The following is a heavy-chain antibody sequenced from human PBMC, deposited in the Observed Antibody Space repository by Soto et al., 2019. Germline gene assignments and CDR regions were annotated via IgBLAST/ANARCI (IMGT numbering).Heavy chain of an antibody. D-gene: IGHD2-2*01. CDR1: GDTFNSYA. Sequence: GASVKVSCKASGDTFNSYAISWVRRAPGQGLEWMGGIIPIFHTANYAQKFQARVTMTADESARTAYMELSGLRSEDTAVYYCARVGYCNTTSCLFYYYRHGMDVWGQGTTVTVSS. CDR3: ARVGYCNTTSCLFYYYRHGMDV. J-gene: IGHJ6*02. CDR2: IIPIFHTA. V-gene: IGHV1-69*13.